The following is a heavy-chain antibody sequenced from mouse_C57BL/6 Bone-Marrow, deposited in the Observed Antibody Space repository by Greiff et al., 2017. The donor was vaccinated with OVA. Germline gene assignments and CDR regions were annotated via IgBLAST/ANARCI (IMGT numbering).Heavy chain of an antibody. CDR3: ERDPMITTEAMDY. V-gene: IGHV5-4*01. CDR1: GFTFSSYA. Sequence: EVKLVESGGGLVKPGGSLKLSCAASGFTFSSYAMSWVRQTPEKRLEWVATISDGGSYTYYPDNVKGRFTISRDNAKNNLYLQMSHLKSEDTAMYYCERDPMITTEAMDYWGKGTSVTVSS. J-gene: IGHJ4*01. CDR2: ISDGGSYT. D-gene: IGHD2-4*01.